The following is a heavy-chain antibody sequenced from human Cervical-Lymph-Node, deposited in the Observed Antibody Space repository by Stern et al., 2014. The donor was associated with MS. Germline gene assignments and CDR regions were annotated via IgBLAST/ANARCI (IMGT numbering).Heavy chain of an antibody. CDR3: ARDTCRGGGCYFRY. CDR2: LSNEGSKQ. D-gene: IGHD2-15*01. CDR1: GFIFSSYA. V-gene: IGHV3-30-3*01. Sequence: QVQLVQSGGGVVQPGRSLRLSCAASGFIFSSYAMHWVRQAPGKGLDWVAFLSNEGSKQFKGRFTISRDNSNNTLYLQMNSLRPEDTAVYYCARDTCRGGGCYFRYWGQGILITVSS. J-gene: IGHJ4*02.